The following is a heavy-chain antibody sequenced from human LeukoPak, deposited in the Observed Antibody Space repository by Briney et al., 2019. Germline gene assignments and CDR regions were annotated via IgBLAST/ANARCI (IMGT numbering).Heavy chain of an antibody. D-gene: IGHD6-19*01. CDR2: IKSKSDGVTT. CDR3: TTVLVSGWYYRDFDD. V-gene: IGHV3-15*01. Sequence: KPGGSLRLSCAASGFTFTNAWMSWVRQAPGKGLEWVGRIKSKSDGVTTDYAAPVKGRFTISRDDSKNTLYLQMNSLTTEDTAVYYCTTVLVSGWYYRDFDDWGQGTLVTVSS. J-gene: IGHJ4*02. CDR1: GFTFTNAW.